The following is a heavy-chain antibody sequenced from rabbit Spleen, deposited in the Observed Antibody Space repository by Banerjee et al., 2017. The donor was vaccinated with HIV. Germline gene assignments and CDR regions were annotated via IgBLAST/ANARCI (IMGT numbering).Heavy chain of an antibody. V-gene: IGHV1S45*01. CDR1: GFDLSSNE. CDR2: IYTGSSGST. D-gene: IGHD4-2*01. Sequence: QEQLVESGGGLVKPGGSLTLTCKASGFDLSSNEMCWVRQAPGKGLELIACIYTGSSGSTWYATWAKGRFTISETSSTTVTLQVTSLTAADTATYFCARDVAGFPIYVFNLWGQGTLVTVS. CDR3: ARDVAGFPIYVFNL. J-gene: IGHJ4*01.